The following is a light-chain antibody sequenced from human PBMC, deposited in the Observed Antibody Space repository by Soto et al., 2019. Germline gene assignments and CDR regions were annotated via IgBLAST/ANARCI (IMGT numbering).Light chain of an antibody. J-gene: IGKJ4*01. CDR1: QSVSSY. V-gene: IGKV3-11*01. Sequence: DIVLTQSPATLSLSPGERATLSCRASQSVSSYLAWYQQKPGQAPRLLIYDASNRATGIPARFSGSGSGTDFTLTISGLEAEDLSVYYCQQPPLTFGGGTNVEIK. CDR3: QQPPLT. CDR2: DAS.